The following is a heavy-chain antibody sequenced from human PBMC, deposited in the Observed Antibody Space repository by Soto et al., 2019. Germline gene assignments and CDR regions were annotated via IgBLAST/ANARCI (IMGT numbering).Heavy chain of an antibody. CDR2: ISAHNGNT. D-gene: IGHD1-1*01. Sequence: QVHLVQSGAEVKKPGASVKVSCKGSGYGFTTYGITWVRQAPGQGLEWMAWISAHNGNTNYAQKLQGRVTVTRDTYSSTAYTELRSLRSDDTDVYYFARGRYGDYWGQGALGTVSS. J-gene: IGHJ4*02. CDR3: ARGRYGDY. CDR1: GYGFTTYG. V-gene: IGHV1-18*01.